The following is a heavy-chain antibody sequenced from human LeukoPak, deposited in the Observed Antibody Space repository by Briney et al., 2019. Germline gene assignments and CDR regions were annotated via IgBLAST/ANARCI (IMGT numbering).Heavy chain of an antibody. CDR3: ADLGDYRVA. J-gene: IGHJ5*02. D-gene: IGHD4-17*01. CDR2: IRSKNSGGTT. CDR1: GFIFTNAW. V-gene: IGHV3-15*01. Sequence: KPGGSLRLSCAASGFIFTNAWMSWVRQAPGKGLEWVGRIRSKNSGGTTEYAAPVKGRFTISRDDSKNTLFLQMNSLKSEDTAVYFRADLGDYRVAWGQGTLVTVSS.